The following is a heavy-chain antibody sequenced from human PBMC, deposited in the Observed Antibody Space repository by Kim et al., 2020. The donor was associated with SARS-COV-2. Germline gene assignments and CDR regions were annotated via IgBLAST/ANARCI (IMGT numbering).Heavy chain of an antibody. V-gene: IGHV3-21*01. D-gene: IGHD3-22*01. CDR3: AREPVTMIVLRGAFDI. CDR2: ISSSSSYI. Sequence: GGSLRLSCAASGFTFSSYSMNWVRQAPGKGLEWVSSISSSSSYIYYADSVKGRFTISRDNAKNSLYLQMNSLRAEDTAVYYCAREPVTMIVLRGAFDIWGQGTMVTVSS. CDR1: GFTFSSYS. J-gene: IGHJ3*02.